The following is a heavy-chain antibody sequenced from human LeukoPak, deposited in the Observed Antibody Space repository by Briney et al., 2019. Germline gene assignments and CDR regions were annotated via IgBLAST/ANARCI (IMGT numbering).Heavy chain of an antibody. CDR1: GGSFSGYY. CDR3: ARWFDP. V-gene: IGHV4-34*01. Sequence: PSETLSLTCAVYGGSFSGYYWSWIRQPPGKGLEWIGEINHSGSTNYNPSLKSRVTISVDTSKNQFSLKLSSVTAAGTAVHYCARWFDPWGQGTLVTVSS. J-gene: IGHJ5*02. CDR2: INHSGST.